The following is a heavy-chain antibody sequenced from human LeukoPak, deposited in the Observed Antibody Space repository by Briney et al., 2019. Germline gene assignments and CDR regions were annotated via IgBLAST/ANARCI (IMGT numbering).Heavy chain of an antibody. CDR3: AKSESSGWPIDAFDI. J-gene: IGHJ3*02. Sequence: PGGSLRLSCAASGFTFDDYAMHWVRQAPGKGLEWVSGIGWNSGSIGYADSVKGRFTISRDNAKNSLYLQMNSLRAEDMALYYCAKSESSGWPIDAFDIWGQGTMVTVSS. CDR2: IGWNSGSI. CDR1: GFTFDDYA. D-gene: IGHD6-19*01. V-gene: IGHV3-9*03.